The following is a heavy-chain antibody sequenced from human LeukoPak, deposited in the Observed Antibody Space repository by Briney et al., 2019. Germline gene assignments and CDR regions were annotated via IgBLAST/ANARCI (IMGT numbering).Heavy chain of an antibody. CDR2: IYYSGST. Sequence: SETLSLTCAVSGASISSSSYYWGWIRQPPGKGLEWIGSIYYSGSTYYNPSLKSRVTISVDTSKNQFSLKLSSVTAADTAVYYCARDGEAAAGKFFDYWGQGTLVTVSS. D-gene: IGHD6-13*01. J-gene: IGHJ4*02. CDR1: GASISSSSYY. V-gene: IGHV4-39*07. CDR3: ARDGEAAAGKFFDY.